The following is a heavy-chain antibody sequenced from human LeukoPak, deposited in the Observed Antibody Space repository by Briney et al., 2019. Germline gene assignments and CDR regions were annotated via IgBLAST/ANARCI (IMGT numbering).Heavy chain of an antibody. J-gene: IGHJ6*02. Sequence: PGESLTLSCPGFEYNFANYLIAWVRQMPGKGLEWMSVICPDDSTTEYSPPFQGQVTISADQSINTAYLHWSSLEASAAAMYYCARLRCGRARCWNSQFNSGMDVWGQGTTVT. CDR1: EYNFANYL. V-gene: IGHV5-51*03. D-gene: IGHD1-7*01. CDR2: ICPDDSTT. CDR3: ARLRCGRARCWNSQFNSGMDV.